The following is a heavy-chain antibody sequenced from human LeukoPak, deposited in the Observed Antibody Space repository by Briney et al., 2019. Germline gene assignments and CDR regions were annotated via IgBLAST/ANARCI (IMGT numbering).Heavy chain of an antibody. CDR3: ARTTVINSTPLDY. D-gene: IGHD4-17*01. V-gene: IGHV4-59*08. CDR1: GGSISSYY. J-gene: IGHJ4*02. CDR2: IYYSGNT. Sequence: SETLSLTCTVSGGSISSYYWNWIRQPPGKGLEWIAYIYYSGNTNYNPSLKSRVTISVDTSKNQFSLKLSSVTAADTAVYYCARTTVINSTPLDYWGQGTLVTVSS.